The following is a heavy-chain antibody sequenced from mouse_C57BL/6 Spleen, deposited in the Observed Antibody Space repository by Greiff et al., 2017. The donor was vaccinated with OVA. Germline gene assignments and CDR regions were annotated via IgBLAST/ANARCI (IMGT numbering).Heavy chain of an antibody. Sequence: VQLQQPGAELVKPGASVTLSCKASGYTFTSYWMQWVKQRPGPGLEWIGEIDPSDSYTNYNQKFKGKATLTVDTSSSTAYMQLSSLTSEDSASNYCARLDYYGSSYYFDYWGQGTTLTVSS. CDR2: IDPSDSYT. CDR1: GYTFTSYW. J-gene: IGHJ2*01. CDR3: ARLDYYGSSYYFDY. V-gene: IGHV1-50*01. D-gene: IGHD1-1*01.